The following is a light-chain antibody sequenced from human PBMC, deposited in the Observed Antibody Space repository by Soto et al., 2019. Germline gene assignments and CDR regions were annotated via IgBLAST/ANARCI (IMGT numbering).Light chain of an antibody. CDR3: QHYVTSPFT. CDR1: QGIGST. J-gene: IGKJ3*01. CDR2: DTS. V-gene: IGKV3-20*01. Sequence: EIVLTQSPATLSVSPGEIVTLSWSASQGIGSTLAWYRQQPGQAPGLLIYDTSTRATGVPARFSGSGSGTDFTLTISRLEPEDFAVYYCQHYVTSPFTFGPGTKVDI.